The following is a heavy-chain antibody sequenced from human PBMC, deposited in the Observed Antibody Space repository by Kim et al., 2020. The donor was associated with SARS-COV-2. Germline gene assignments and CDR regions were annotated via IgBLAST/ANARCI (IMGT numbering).Heavy chain of an antibody. J-gene: IGHJ4*02. D-gene: IGHD1-26*01. V-gene: IGHV3-74*01. CDR1: GFIFRNFV. Sequence: GGSLRLSCAASGFIFRNFVMHWVRQVPGKGLVWVSRINGEGSATSYADSVKGRFTISRDNAKNTLYLQMNSLRAEDTAVYYCVRGRLGAGDYWGQGTLVTVSS. CDR3: VRGRLGAGDY. CDR2: INGEGSAT.